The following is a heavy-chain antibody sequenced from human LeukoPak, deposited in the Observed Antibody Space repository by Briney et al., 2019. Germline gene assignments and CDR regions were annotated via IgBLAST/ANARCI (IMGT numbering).Heavy chain of an antibody. Sequence: SETLSLTCTVSGGSISSYYWSWIRQPPGKGLEWIGYIYTSGSTNYNPSLKSRVTISVDTSKNQFSLKLSSVTAADTAVYYCAGSTYDNWFDPWGQGTLVTVSS. D-gene: IGHD2-8*01. CDR2: IYTSGST. CDR3: AGSTYDNWFDP. CDR1: GGSISSYY. J-gene: IGHJ5*02. V-gene: IGHV4-4*09.